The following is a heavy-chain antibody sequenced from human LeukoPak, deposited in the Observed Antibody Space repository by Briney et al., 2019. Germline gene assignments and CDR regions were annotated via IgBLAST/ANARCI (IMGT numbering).Heavy chain of an antibody. D-gene: IGHD1-20*01. V-gene: IGHV4-34*01. Sequence: SETLSLTCGVSGGYFSGYYWSWIRQPPGKGLEWIGEISHSGTANYNPSLKSRVTMSVGTSSTQFSLIMTSVTAADTAVYYCARGLTGTTFSLDYWGQGTLVTVSS. CDR3: ARGLTGTTFSLDY. CDR2: ISHSGTA. CDR1: GGYFSGYY. J-gene: IGHJ4*02.